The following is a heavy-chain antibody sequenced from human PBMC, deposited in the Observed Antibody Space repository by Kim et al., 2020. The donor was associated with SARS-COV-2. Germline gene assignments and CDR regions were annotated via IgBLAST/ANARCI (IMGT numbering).Heavy chain of an antibody. D-gene: IGHD3-10*01. CDR2: ISYDGSNK. J-gene: IGHJ4*02. Sequence: GGSLRLSCAASGFTFSSYAMHWVRQAPGKGLEWVAVISYDGSNKYYADSVKGRFTISRDNSKNTLYLQMNSLRAEDTAVYYCARDGMVRGVPDYWGQGTLVTVSS. V-gene: IGHV3-30*04. CDR1: GFTFSSYA. CDR3: ARDGMVRGVPDY.